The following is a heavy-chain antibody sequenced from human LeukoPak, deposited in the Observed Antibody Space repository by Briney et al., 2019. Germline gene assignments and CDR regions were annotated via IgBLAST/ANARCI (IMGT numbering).Heavy chain of an antibody. V-gene: IGHV3-64*01. CDR1: GFTFSNYA. CDR2: ISSIEGRI. J-gene: IGHJ4*02. Sequence: PRGSLRLSCAASGFTFSNYAIHWVRQAPGKGLECVSAISSIEGRIYYANSVKGRFTISRDNSKNMVFLQMGSLRAEDMAVYYCARARRDCSGGTCFSYYFDNWGQGTLVTVSP. CDR3: ARARRDCSGGTCFSYYFDN. D-gene: IGHD2-15*01.